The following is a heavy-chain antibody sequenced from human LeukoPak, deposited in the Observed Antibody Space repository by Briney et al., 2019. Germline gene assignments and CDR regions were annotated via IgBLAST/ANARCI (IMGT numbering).Heavy chain of an antibody. CDR2: IYYTGTT. Sequence: PSETLSLTCEVYGGSFSGFYWSWIRQSPGKGLEWIGEIYYTGTTNYNPSLKSRVTISIDKSKKQMSLKLSSVTAAGTAVYYCARRGGRSVIGYWGQGTLVTVSS. CDR1: GGSFSGFY. CDR3: ARRGGRSVIGY. D-gene: IGHD3-3*02. J-gene: IGHJ4*02. V-gene: IGHV4-34*01.